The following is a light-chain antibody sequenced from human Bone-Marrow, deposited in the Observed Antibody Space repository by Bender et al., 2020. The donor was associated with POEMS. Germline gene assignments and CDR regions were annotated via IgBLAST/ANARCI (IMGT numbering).Light chain of an antibody. CDR1: SSDVGNYNL. Sequence: QSALTQPASVSGSPGQSITISCTGTSSDVGNYNLVSWYQLHPGKAPKLIIFEVTKQPAGVSHRFSGSKSGNTASLTISGLQAEDEADYYCCSYAGSRTFDVFGTGTKVTVL. CDR3: CSYAGSRTFDV. V-gene: IGLV2-23*02. J-gene: IGLJ1*01. CDR2: EVT.